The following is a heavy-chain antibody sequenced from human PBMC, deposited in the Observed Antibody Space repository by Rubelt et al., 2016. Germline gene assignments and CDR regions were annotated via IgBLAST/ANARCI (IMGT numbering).Heavy chain of an antibody. J-gene: IGHJ4*02. D-gene: IGHD1-26*01. CDR2: VWPDGRYK. CDR3: ARGPSVNTGNFFFNK. Sequence: QVQLVESGGGVVQPGRSLILSCSASGFAFNTHGIHWVRQAPGKGLEWVAVVWPDGRYKSYGDSVRGRLIISRDNYRRTVSLRMASLRAEDTAVYYCARGPSVNTGNFFFNKWGKGTLVTVSP. V-gene: IGHV3-33*01. CDR1: GFAFNTHG.